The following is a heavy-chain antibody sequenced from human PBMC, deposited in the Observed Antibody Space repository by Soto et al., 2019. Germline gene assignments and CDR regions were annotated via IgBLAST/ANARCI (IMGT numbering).Heavy chain of an antibody. CDR3: AISSGGVYGIMIEGTNWFAP. V-gene: IGHV1-46*01. CDR2: INPNGGST. D-gene: IGHD3-16*01. Sequence: QVRLVQSGAEVKAPGASVTVSCKAPGDTFTSYYMHWVRQAPGHGLEWMGGINPNGGSTRVAQKFQGRVTMTRDTSTSTVYMELRGLTSEDTAVYYCAISSGGVYGIMIEGTNWFAPWGKGTLVTVS. J-gene: IGHJ5*02. CDR1: GDTFTSYY.